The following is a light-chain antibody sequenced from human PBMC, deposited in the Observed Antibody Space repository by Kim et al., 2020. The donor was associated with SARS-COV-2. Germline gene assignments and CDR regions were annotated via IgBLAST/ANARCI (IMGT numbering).Light chain of an antibody. CDR3: TSYTSSSTLV. CDR1: RSDVGGYIY. J-gene: IGLJ6*01. CDR2: GVS. Sequence: QSALTQPASVSGFPEESITISCTGTRSDVGGYIYVSWYQQHPGKAPKLMIFGVSERPSGVSNRFSGSKSGNTASLTISGLQADDEADYYCTSYTSSSTLVFGGGTKVTVL. V-gene: IGLV2-14*03.